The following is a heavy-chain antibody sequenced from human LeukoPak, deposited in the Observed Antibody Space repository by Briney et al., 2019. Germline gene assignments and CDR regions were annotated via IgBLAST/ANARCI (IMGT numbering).Heavy chain of an antibody. V-gene: IGHV3-30*02. D-gene: IGHD3-10*01. Sequence: GGSLRLSCAASGFTFDNYGMHWVRQAPGKGLEWVAFVRYDETNKYYADSVKGRFTISRDNSKNTLYLQMNCLRAEDTAVYYCARDHLYSSGNLNSAFDIWGQGTMVTVSS. J-gene: IGHJ3*02. CDR2: VRYDETNK. CDR1: GFTFDNYG. CDR3: ARDHLYSSGNLNSAFDI.